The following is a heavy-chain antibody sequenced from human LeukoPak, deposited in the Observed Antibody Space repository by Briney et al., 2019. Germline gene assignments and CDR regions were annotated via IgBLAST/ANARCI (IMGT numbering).Heavy chain of an antibody. CDR1: GYTFTNYD. D-gene: IGHD3-22*01. Sequence: ASVKVSCKASGYTFTNYDINWVRQATGQGLEWMGWINPNSGGTNYAQKFQGRVTMTRDTSISTAYMELSRLRSDDTAVYYCARAICDSSGCDAFDIWGQGTMVTVSS. CDR3: ARAICDSSGCDAFDI. CDR2: INPNSGGT. J-gene: IGHJ3*02. V-gene: IGHV1-2*02.